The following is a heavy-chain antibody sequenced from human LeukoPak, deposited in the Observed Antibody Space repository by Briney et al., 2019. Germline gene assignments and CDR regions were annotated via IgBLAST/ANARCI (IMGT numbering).Heavy chain of an antibody. D-gene: IGHD2-15*01. J-gene: IGHJ5*02. V-gene: IGHV4-34*01. CDR3: ARWFRGGSYYWFDP. CDR1: GGSFSGYY. CDR2: INHRGST. Sequence: SETLSLTCAVYGGSFSGYYWSWIRQPPGKGLEWIGEINHRGSTNYNPSLKSRVTISVDTSKNQFSLKLSSVTAADTAVYYCARWFRGGSYYWFDPWGQGTLVTVSS.